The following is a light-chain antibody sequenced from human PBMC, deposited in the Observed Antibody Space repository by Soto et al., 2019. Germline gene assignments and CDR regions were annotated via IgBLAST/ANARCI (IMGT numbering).Light chain of an antibody. J-gene: IGKJ1*01. V-gene: IGKV1-5*01. CDR1: QTISSW. CDR2: AAS. CDR3: QQYQRYWT. Sequence: DIHTTQAPSTLSGSVVARVNVTCRASQTISSWLAWHQQTPGKAPQLLIYAASIFESGLPSRFSGRGSATEFPLSISNLPPDDSATYYCQQYQRYWTCGHGTKGDIK.